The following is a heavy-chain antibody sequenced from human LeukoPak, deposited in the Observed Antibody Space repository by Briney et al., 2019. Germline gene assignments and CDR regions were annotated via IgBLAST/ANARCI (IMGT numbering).Heavy chain of an antibody. CDR1: GFTFSSYE. D-gene: IGHD3-10*01. J-gene: IGHJ5*02. CDR2: ISSSGSTI. Sequence: GGSLRLSCAASGFTFSSYEMNWVRQAPGKGLEWVSYISSSGSTIYYADSVKGRFTISRDNAKNSLYLQMNSLRAEDTAVYYCARAAMVRGVSHCFDPWGQGTLVTVSS. V-gene: IGHV3-48*03. CDR3: ARAAMVRGVSHCFDP.